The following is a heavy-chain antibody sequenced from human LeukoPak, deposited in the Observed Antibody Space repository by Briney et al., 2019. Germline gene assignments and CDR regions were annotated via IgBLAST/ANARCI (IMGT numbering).Heavy chain of an antibody. Sequence: MSSETLSLTCTVSGGSISSYHWSWIRQPPGKGLEWIGYIYYSGSTNYNPSLKSRVTISVDTSKNQFSLKLSSVTAADTAVYYYARALRAAGYTPLGYWGQGTLVTVSS. D-gene: IGHD6-13*01. V-gene: IGHV4-59*08. J-gene: IGHJ4*02. CDR3: ARALRAAGYTPLGY. CDR1: GGSISSYH. CDR2: IYYSGST.